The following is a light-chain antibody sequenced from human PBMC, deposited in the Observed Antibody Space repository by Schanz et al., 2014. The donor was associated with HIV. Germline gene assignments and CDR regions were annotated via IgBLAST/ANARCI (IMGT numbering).Light chain of an antibody. Sequence: EIALTQSPATLSVSPGERVTLSCWASQSVSTNLAWYQEKPGQAPRLLIYGASARAAGVPARFSGSGSGTDFTLTISGLLSEDFAVYYCQQSENWPLTFGGGTKVETK. J-gene: IGKJ4*01. CDR1: QSVSTN. CDR3: QQSENWPLT. V-gene: IGKV3-15*01. CDR2: GAS.